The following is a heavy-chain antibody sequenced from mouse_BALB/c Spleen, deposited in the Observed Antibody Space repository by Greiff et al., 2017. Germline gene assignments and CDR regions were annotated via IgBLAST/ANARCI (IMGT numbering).Heavy chain of an antibody. D-gene: IGHD4-1*01. CDR1: GYTFTSYW. Sequence: LQQPGSELVRPGASVKLSCKASGYTFTSYWMHWVKQRPGQGLEWIGNIYPGSCSTNYDEKFKSKATLTVDTSSSTAYMQLSSLTSEDSAVYYCRSWDYAMDYWGQGTSVTVSS. V-gene: IGHV1S22*01. CDR3: RSWDYAMDY. J-gene: IGHJ4*01. CDR2: IYPGSCST.